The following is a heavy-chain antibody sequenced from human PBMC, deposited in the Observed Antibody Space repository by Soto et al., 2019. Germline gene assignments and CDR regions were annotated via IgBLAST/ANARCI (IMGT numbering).Heavy chain of an antibody. J-gene: IGHJ4*02. CDR3: AKDRNIVVVVALYDY. D-gene: IGHD2-15*01. CDR2: ISANSANT. CDR1: GFTFNNYT. V-gene: IGHV3-23*01. Sequence: PGGSLRLSCVASGFTFNNYTMTWVRLAPGKGLEWVSSISANSANTDYADSVKGRFTISRDNPKNILHLHMSGLTAEDTALYYCAKDRNIVVVVALYDYRGKGTLGTTSS.